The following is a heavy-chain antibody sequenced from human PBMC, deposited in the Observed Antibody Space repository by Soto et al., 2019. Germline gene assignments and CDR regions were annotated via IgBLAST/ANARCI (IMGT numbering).Heavy chain of an antibody. CDR1: GDSISTFY. D-gene: IGHD3-22*01. V-gene: IGHV4-59*01. CDR3: ARGRTVRNYADDSSDYFYFFDY. CDR2: VYYTGST. Sequence: XGTLALTCTVSGDSISTFYWGWIRQSPGKELEWIGYVYYTGSTNYNPSLKSRVTISVDRSKNQFSLKLTSANAAETAVYYCARGRTVRNYADDSSDYFYFFDYWGQGTQVTVSS. J-gene: IGHJ4*02.